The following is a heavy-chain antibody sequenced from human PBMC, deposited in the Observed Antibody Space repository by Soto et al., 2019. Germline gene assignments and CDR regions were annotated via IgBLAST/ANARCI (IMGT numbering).Heavy chain of an antibody. CDR2: VFHSGTT. CDR3: ARARGYCTGASCSLFYFYGLDV. V-gene: IGHV4-30-4*01. Sequence: SETLSLTCTVSGDSITSGTYYWSWIRQPPGKGLEWVGFVFHSGTTFYNPSLKSRVLMSADTSKNQFSLNVRSLTVADTAVYYCARARGYCTGASCSLFYFYGLDVWGQGTTVTVSS. J-gene: IGHJ6*02. D-gene: IGHD2-8*02. CDR1: GDSITSGTYY.